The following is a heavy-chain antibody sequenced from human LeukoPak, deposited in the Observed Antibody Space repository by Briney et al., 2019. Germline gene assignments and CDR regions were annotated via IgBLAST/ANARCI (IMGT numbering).Heavy chain of an antibody. J-gene: IGHJ4*02. CDR2: ISGSGGST. CDR1: GFTFSSYA. D-gene: IGHD2-21*02. CDR3: ARGRDCGGDCSPEKRRYLFDY. Sequence: GSLRLSCAASGFTFSSYAMSWVRQAPGKGLEWVSAISGSGGSTYYADSVKGRFTISRDNSKNTLYLQMNSLRAEDTAVYYCARGRDCGGDCSPEKRRYLFDYWGQETLVTVSS. V-gene: IGHV3-23*01.